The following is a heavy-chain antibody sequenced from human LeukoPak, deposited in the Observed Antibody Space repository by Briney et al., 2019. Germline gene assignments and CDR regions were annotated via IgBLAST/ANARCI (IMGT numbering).Heavy chain of an antibody. CDR1: GGSISSSSYY. J-gene: IGHJ5*02. V-gene: IGHV4-39*07. Sequence: PSETLSLTCTVSGGSISSSSYYWGWIRQPPGKGLECIGSIYYSGSTYYDPSLKSRVTMSVDTSKNQFSLKLSSVPAADTAVYYCARGARLRWSGWFDPWGQGTLVTVSS. CDR3: ARGARLRWSGWFDP. D-gene: IGHD4-23*01. CDR2: IYYSGST.